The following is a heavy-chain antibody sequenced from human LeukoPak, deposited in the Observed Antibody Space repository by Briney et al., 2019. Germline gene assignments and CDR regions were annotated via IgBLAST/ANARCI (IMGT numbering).Heavy chain of an antibody. V-gene: IGHV4-4*02. CDR2: VLHNGWT. J-gene: IGHJ4*02. Sequence: SETLSLTCAVSGGSIRTNNWWSWVRQPPGKGLEWIGEVLHNGWTNYNPSLKSRVTISVDKSKNQFSLELRSVTAADTALYYCARVSQAAASDYWGQGTLVTVSS. D-gene: IGHD6-13*01. CDR1: GGSIRTNNW. CDR3: ARVSQAAASDY.